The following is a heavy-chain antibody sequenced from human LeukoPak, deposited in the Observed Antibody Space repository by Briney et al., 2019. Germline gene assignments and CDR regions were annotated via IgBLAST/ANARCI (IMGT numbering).Heavy chain of an antibody. CDR2: IYYSRST. CDR1: GGSISRSSYC. CDR3: ARDLVRWYDSSGGVY. V-gene: IGHV4-39*02. Sequence: KPSETLSPTCPVSGGSISRSSYCWGWIRPPPGEGLEGVGSIYYSRSTYYNPSLKSRVTISVDTSKNQFSLKLSSVTAADTAVYYCARDLVRWYDSSGGVYWGQGTLVTVSS. J-gene: IGHJ4*02. D-gene: IGHD3-22*01.